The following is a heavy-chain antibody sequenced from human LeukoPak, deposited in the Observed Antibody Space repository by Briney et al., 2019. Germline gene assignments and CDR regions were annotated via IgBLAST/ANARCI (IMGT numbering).Heavy chain of an antibody. CDR3: ARDGATNAFDY. D-gene: IGHD1-26*01. CDR1: GFTFSSYA. V-gene: IGHV3-64*01. J-gene: IGHJ4*02. CDR2: ISSNGGST. Sequence: GGSLRLSCAASGFTFSSYAMHWVRQAPGKGLEYVSAISSNGGSTYYANSVKGRFTISRDNSKNTLYLQMGSLRAEDMAVYYCARDGATNAFDYWGQGTLVTVSS.